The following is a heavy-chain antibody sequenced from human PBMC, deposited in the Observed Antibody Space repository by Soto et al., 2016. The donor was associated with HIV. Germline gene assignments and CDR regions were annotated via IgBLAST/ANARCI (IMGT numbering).Heavy chain of an antibody. CDR3: ARTCSGGSCYLAINYFDGMDV. CDR2: IIPILGRA. D-gene: IGHD2-15*01. V-gene: IGHV1-69*10. Sequence: QVQLVQSGAEVKKPGSSVKVSCKASGGTFRKYAIIWVRQAPGQGLEWMGGIIPILGRANYAQKFQGRVTISADEPTSTAYMEVSSLTSEDTAVYFCARTCSGGSCYLAINYFDGMDVWGQGTTVTASS. J-gene: IGHJ6*02. CDR1: GGTFRKYA.